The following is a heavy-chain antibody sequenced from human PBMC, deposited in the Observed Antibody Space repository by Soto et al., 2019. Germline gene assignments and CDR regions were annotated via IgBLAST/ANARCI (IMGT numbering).Heavy chain of an antibody. CDR3: ARDATVTTLRGQRFDY. CDR2: IIPICGTA. D-gene: IGHD4-4*01. J-gene: IGHJ4*02. CDR1: GGTFSSYA. V-gene: IGHV1-69*06. Sequence: QVQLVQSGAEVKKPGSSVKVSCKASGGTFSSYAISWVRQAPGQGLEWRGGIIPICGTANYAQKFQGRVTITADKSTSTAYKELSSLRSEDTAVYYCARDATVTTLRGQRFDYWGQGTLVTVAS.